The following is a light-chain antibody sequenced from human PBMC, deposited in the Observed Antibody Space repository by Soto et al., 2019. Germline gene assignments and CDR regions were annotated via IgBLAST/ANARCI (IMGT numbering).Light chain of an antibody. J-gene: IGKJ3*01. CDR2: GAS. Sequence: EIVMTQSPATLSVSPGERATLSCRASQSVRSSLAWYQHKPCQVPRLLIYGASTRATGVPVRFSGSGSGTDFTLSISSLQAEDVAVYYCQHYNQWPPFTFGPGTKVDIK. CDR1: QSVRSS. CDR3: QHYNQWPPFT. V-gene: IGKV3-15*01.